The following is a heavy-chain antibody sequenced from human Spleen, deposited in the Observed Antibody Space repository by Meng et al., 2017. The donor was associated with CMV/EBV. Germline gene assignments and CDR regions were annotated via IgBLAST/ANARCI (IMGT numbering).Heavy chain of an antibody. CDR1: GYRFTNYG. V-gene: IGHV1-18*01. J-gene: IGHJ4*02. CDR3: ARDRGGNYYFDS. CDR2: IKVYDGDT. Sequence: QVQLVQSGAEVKKPGASVKVCCKASGYRFTNYGITWVRQAPGEGLEWMGWIKVYDGDTKYVQKFQGRVTMTTDTSTSTAYLELRSLRSDDTAVYYCARDRGGNYYFDSWGQGTLVTVSS. D-gene: IGHD4-23*01.